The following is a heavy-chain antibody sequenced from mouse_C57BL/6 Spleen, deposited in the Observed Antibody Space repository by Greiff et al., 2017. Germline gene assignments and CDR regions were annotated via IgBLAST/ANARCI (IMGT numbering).Heavy chain of an antibody. CDR2: INPGSGGT. D-gene: IGHD1-1*01. J-gene: IGHJ2*01. CDR3: ARSGYYYGSSPYFDY. CDR1: GYAFTNYL. V-gene: IGHV1-54*01. Sequence: QVHVKQSGAELVRPGTSVKVSCKASGYAFTNYLIEWVKQRPGQGLEWIGVINPGSGGTNYNEKFKGKATLTADKSSSTAYMQLSSLTSEDSAVYFCARSGYYYGSSPYFDYWGQGTTLTVSS.